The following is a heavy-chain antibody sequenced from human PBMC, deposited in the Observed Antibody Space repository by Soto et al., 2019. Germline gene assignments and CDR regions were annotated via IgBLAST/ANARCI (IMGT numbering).Heavy chain of an antibody. CDR3: ATKQDPAGVGDYYYYGMDV. J-gene: IGHJ6*02. Sequence: QVQLVQSGAEVKKPGSSVKVSCKASGGTFSSYAISWVRQAPGQGLEWMGGIIPIFGTANYAQKFQGRVTITADESTSTAYMELSSLRSEDTAVYYCATKQDPAGVGDYYYYGMDVWGQGTTVTVSS. CDR2: IIPIFGTA. CDR1: GGTFSSYA. D-gene: IGHD1-26*01. V-gene: IGHV1-69*12.